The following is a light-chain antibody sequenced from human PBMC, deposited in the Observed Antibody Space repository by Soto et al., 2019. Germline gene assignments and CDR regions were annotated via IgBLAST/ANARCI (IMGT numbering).Light chain of an antibody. CDR2: DAS. CDR1: QSISSW. Sequence: DIQMSQSPTTLSASVGDRVTITCRASQSISSWLAWYQQKPGKAPKLLIYDASSLPSGVPSRFSGSGSGTEFTLTISSLQPDDFATYYCQQYDSYSPYTFGQGTKLEIK. J-gene: IGKJ2*01. V-gene: IGKV1-5*01. CDR3: QQYDSYSPYT.